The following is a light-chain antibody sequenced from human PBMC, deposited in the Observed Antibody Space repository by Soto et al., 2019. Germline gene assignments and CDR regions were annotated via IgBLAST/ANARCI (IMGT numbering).Light chain of an antibody. J-gene: IGKJ2*01. CDR2: GAS. CDR1: QAINND. V-gene: IGKV1-33*01. CDR3: QQYDNVPT. Sequence: EIQMTQSPSSLSASVGDRVTITCQASQAINNDLLWYQQKPGQPPKLLIYGASILETGVPSRFSGSGSGKHFTFTITSLQPEDIATYYCQQYDNVPTFGQGTKLEMK.